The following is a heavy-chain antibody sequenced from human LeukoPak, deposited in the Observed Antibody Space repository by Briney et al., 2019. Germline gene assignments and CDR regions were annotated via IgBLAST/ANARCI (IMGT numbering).Heavy chain of an antibody. J-gene: IGHJ4*02. CDR1: GYTFTSYG. CDR2: ISAYNGNT. V-gene: IGHV1-18*01. CDR3: ARGGEDYYDSSGYYPGIDY. D-gene: IGHD3-22*01. Sequence: ASVKVSCKASGYTFTSYGISWVRQAPGQGLEWMGWISAYNGNTNYAQKLQGRVTMTTDTSTSTAYMELTSLRSDDTAVYYCARGGEDYYDSSGYYPGIDYWGQGTLVTVSS.